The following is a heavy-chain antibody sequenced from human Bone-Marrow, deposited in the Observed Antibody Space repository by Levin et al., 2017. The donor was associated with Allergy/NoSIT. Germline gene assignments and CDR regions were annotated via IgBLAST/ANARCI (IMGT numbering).Heavy chain of an antibody. CDR2: ISSGSGTS. CDR3: ARETTYYFDTGGDLRAGWYFDL. CDR1: GLTLSSYG. V-gene: IGHV3-48*01. D-gene: IGHD3-22*01. Sequence: GESLKISCVASGLTLSSYGMHWVRQAPGKGLECISYISSGSGTSDYADSVKGRFTISRDNANNSMYLQMNSLRAGDTAVYYCARETTYYFDTGGDLRAGWYFDLWGRGTLVTVSS. J-gene: IGHJ2*01.